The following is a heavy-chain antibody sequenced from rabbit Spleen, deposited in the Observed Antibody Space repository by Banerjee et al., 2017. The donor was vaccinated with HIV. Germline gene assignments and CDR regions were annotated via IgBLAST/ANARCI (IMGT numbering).Heavy chain of an antibody. CDR2: IYTGDGST. Sequence: QSLEESGGDLVKPGASLTLTCTASGFTISSRYWMWWVRQAPGKGLEWIGCIYTGDGSTYYASWAKGRFTITRENNQNTVSLQMNSLTAADTATYFCARRINRAYDLWGQGTLVTVS. CDR1: GFTISSRYW. CDR3: ARRINRAYDL. J-gene: IGHJ4*01. D-gene: IGHD6-1*01. V-gene: IGHV1S40*01.